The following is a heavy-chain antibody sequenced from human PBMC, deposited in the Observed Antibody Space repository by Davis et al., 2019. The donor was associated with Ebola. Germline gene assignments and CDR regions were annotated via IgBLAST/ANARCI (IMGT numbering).Heavy chain of an antibody. D-gene: IGHD6-6*01. CDR3: ARDSLISSSSSFDY. CDR2: ISGYTGDT. CDR1: DYTFTNYG. V-gene: IGHV1-18*04. J-gene: IGHJ4*02. Sequence: ASVKVSCKASDYTFTNYGVSWVRQAPGQGLEWMGWISGYTGDTKYTQEFQGRVTMTTDTSTSTAYMELRSLRSDDTAVYYCARDSLISSSSSFDYWGQGTLVTVSS.